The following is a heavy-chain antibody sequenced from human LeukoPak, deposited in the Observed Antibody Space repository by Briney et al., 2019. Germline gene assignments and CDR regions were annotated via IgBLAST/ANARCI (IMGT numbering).Heavy chain of an antibody. D-gene: IGHD1/OR15-1a*01. CDR3: ATVIRGTVYFDY. CDR2: INHSGST. CDR1: GYSIISGYY. V-gene: IGHV4-34*01. J-gene: IGHJ4*02. Sequence: NTSETLSLTCTVSGYSIISGYYWSWIRQPPGKGLEWIGEINHSGSTNYNPSLKCRVTISVDTSKNQFSLKLSSVTAADTAVYYCATVIRGTVYFDYWGQGTLVTVSS.